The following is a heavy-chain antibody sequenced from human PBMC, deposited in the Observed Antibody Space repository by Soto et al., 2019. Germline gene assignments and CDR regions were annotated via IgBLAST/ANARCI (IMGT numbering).Heavy chain of an antibody. V-gene: IGHV3-23*01. Sequence: GGSLRLSCAASGFTFSSYAMSWVRQAPGKGLEWVSAISGSGGSTYYADSVKGRFTISRDNSKNTLYLQMNSLRAEDTAVYYCAKSYDFWSGYNDAFDIWGQGTMVTVS. D-gene: IGHD3-3*01. CDR3: AKSYDFWSGYNDAFDI. CDR2: ISGSGGST. J-gene: IGHJ3*02. CDR1: GFTFSSYA.